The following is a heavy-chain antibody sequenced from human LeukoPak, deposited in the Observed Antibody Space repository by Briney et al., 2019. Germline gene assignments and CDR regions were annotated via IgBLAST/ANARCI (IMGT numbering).Heavy chain of an antibody. CDR3: AKPGLRYFDWLLKY. CDR1: GFTFSSYA. CDR2: ISGSGGST. J-gene: IGHJ4*02. D-gene: IGHD3-9*01. V-gene: IGHV3-23*01. Sequence: GGSLRLSCAASGFTFSSYAMSWVRQAPGKGLEWVSAISGSGGSTYYADSVKGRFTIPRDNSKNTLYLQMNSLRAEDTAVYYCAKPGLRYFDWLLKYWGQGTLVTVSS.